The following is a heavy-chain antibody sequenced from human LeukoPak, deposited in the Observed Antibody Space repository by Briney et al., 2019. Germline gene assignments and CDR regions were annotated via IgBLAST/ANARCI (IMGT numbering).Heavy chain of an antibody. CDR2: IYPGNSDT. J-gene: IGHJ4*02. D-gene: IGHD6-19*01. CDR1: GDRFTPYW. V-gene: IGHV5-51*01. Sequence: GESLEISCEGSGDRFTPYWITWVRQKPGKGLEWMGIIYPGNSDTKYSPSFQGQITISADKSINTAYLQWSSLEASDTAMYYCARRKAVARISYFDSWGQGTLVTVSS. CDR3: ARRKAVARISYFDS.